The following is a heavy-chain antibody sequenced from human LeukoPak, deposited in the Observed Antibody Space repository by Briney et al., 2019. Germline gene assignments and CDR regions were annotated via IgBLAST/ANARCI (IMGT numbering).Heavy chain of an antibody. J-gene: IGHJ4*02. CDR2: INPNSGGT. D-gene: IGHD5-24*01. V-gene: IGHV1-2*02. CDR1: GYTFTGYS. Sequence: ASVKVSCKAFGYTFTGYSMHWVRQAPGQGLEWMGWINPNSGGTSYAQKFLGRVTMTRDTSISTVYMELSSLRSDDTAVYYCAPTHINGYYYFDYWGQGTLVTVSS. CDR3: APTHINGYYYFDY.